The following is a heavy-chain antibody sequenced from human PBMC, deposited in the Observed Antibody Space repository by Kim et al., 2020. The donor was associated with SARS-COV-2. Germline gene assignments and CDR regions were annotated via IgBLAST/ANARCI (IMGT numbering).Heavy chain of an antibody. CDR3: ARDAWFGELFHYYGMDV. D-gene: IGHD3-10*01. J-gene: IGHJ6*02. Sequence: GKRRFTISRDDAKTSLYLQMNSLRAEDTAVYYCARDAWFGELFHYYGMDVWGQGTTVTVSS. V-gene: IGHV3-11*01.